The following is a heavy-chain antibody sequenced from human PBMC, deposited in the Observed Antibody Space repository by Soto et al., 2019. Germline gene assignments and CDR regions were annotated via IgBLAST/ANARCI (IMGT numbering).Heavy chain of an antibody. V-gene: IGHV4-31*03. CDR1: GGSISSGGYY. D-gene: IGHD3-22*01. CDR2: IYYSGST. Sequence: PSETLSLTCTVSGGSISSGGYYWSWIRQHPGKGLEWIGYIYYSGSTYYNPSLKSRVTISVDTSKNQFSLKLSSVTAADTAVYYCARADPYCYDSSGHDHFDYWGQGTLVTVSS. J-gene: IGHJ4*02. CDR3: ARADPYCYDSSGHDHFDY.